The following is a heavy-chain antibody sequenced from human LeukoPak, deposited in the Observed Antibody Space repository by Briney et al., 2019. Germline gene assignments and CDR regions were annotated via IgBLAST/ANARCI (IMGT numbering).Heavy chain of an antibody. CDR3: ATASTKLELRGFDL. CDR2: FDPEDGET. CDR1: GYTLTELS. V-gene: IGHV1-24*01. D-gene: IGHD1-7*01. Sequence: GASVKVSCKVSGYTLTELSMHWVRQAPGKGLEWMGGFDPEDGETIYAQKFQGRVTMTEDTSTDTAYMELSSLRSEDTAVYYCATASTKLELRGFDLWGQGTLVTVSS. J-gene: IGHJ5*02.